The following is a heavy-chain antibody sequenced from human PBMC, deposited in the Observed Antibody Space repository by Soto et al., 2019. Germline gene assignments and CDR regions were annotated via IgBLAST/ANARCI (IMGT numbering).Heavy chain of an antibody. V-gene: IGHV1-69*12. J-gene: IGHJ6*02. CDR2: IIPIFGTA. D-gene: IGHD1-26*01. Sequence: QVQLVQSGAEVKKPGSSVKVSCKASGGTFSSYAISWVRQAPGQGLEWMGGIIPIFGTANYAQKLQGRVTITADESTSTAYMELSSLRSEDTAVYYCARDSAPPIVGATPYYYYGMDVWGQGTTVTVSS. CDR1: GGTFSSYA. CDR3: ARDSAPPIVGATPYYYYGMDV.